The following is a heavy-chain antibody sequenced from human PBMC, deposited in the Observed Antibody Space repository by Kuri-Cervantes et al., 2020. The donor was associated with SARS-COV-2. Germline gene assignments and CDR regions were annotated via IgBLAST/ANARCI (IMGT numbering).Heavy chain of an antibody. J-gene: IGHJ4*02. Sequence: GESLKISCAASGFTVRNSYMSWVRQAPGKGLEWVSVLYSGGSTYYAESVKGRFTISRDNSKNTLFLQMNSLRVEDTAVYFCTPLLAPLDYWGQGTLVTVSS. D-gene: IGHD2-15*01. V-gene: IGHV3-53*05. CDR1: GFTVRNSY. CDR2: LYSGGST. CDR3: TPLLAPLDY.